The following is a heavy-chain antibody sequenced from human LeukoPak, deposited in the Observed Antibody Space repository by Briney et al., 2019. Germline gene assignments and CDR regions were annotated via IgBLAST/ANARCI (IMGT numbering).Heavy chain of an antibody. CDR2: ISYDGSNK. CDR3: AREGYYSNYFDY. V-gene: IGHV3-30*04. J-gene: IGHJ4*02. Sequence: GGSLRLSCAASGFTFSSYAMHWVRLAPGKGLEWVAVISYDGSNKYYADSVKGRFTISRDNSKNTLYLQMNSLRAEDTAVYYCAREGYYSNYFDYWGQGTLVTVSS. D-gene: IGHD3-3*01. CDR1: GFTFSSYA.